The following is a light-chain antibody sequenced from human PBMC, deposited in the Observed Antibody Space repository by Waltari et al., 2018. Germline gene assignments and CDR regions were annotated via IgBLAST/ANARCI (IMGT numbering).Light chain of an antibody. J-gene: IGLJ2*01. Sequence: SYDLTQPPSVSVSPGQTATIPCSGDKLGDKYVCWYQQRPGQSPVLLVFQDNKRPSGIPERFSGSNSGNTATLTISGTQAMDEADYYCQAWDSGVIFGGGTKLTVL. V-gene: IGLV3-1*01. CDR2: QDN. CDR1: KLGDKY. CDR3: QAWDSGVI.